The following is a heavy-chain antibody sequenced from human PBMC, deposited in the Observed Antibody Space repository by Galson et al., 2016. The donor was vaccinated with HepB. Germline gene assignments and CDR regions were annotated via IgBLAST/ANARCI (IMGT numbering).Heavy chain of an antibody. CDR1: GFTFRNWW. J-gene: IGHJ5*02. CDR3: VRDHSVVPTTAYNWFDP. CDR2: INSDGTIS. V-gene: IGHV3-74*01. D-gene: IGHD4-23*01. Sequence: SLRLSCAASGFTFRNWWMHWVRQDLGKGLVWVSRINSDGTISNYADSVKGRFTISRDNAKNTLYLQMNSLRAEDTAVYFCVRDHSVVPTTAYNWFDPWGRGTLVTVSS.